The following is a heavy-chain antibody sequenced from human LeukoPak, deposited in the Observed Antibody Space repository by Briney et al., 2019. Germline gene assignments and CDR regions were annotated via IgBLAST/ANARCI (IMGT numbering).Heavy chain of an antibody. CDR3: AKHTHNHGGFFDP. CDR1: GFTFSTYG. V-gene: IGHV3-23*01. D-gene: IGHD2-15*01. J-gene: IGHJ5*02. Sequence: AGGSLRLSCAASGFTFSTYGMTWVRRAPGKGLEWVSSISDSGGTTQSADSVKGRFTISRDNSKNTLYLQMNSLRAEDTAEYYCAKHTHNHGGFFDPWGQGTLVTVSS. CDR2: ISDSGGTT.